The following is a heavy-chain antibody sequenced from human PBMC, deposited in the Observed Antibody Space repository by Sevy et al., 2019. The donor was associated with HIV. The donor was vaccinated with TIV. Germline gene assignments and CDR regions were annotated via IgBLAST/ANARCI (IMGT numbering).Heavy chain of an antibody. J-gene: IGHJ5*02. D-gene: IGHD3-3*01. Sequence: GGSLRLSCAASGFTFSSYGMHWVRQAPGKGLEWVAFIRYDGSNKYYADSVKGRFTISRDNSKNTLYLQMNSLRAEDTAVYYCAKDPAGSVFWSGDYLYNWFDPWGQGTLVTVSS. CDR3: AKDPAGSVFWSGDYLYNWFDP. CDR2: IRYDGSNK. CDR1: GFTFSSYG. V-gene: IGHV3-30*02.